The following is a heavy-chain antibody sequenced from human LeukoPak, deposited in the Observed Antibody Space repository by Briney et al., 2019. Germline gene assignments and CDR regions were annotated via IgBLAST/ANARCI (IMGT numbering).Heavy chain of an antibody. Sequence: ASVKVSCKTSGYTFTNYYMHWVRQAPGQGLEWMGIINPSGGSAAYAQRFQGRLTLTRDPSTTTVYMELNSLRPEDTAVYYCARDLNPRENSDDYWGQGTLVTVSS. D-gene: IGHD1-26*01. CDR2: INPSGGSA. J-gene: IGHJ4*02. CDR1: GYTFTNYY. V-gene: IGHV1-46*01. CDR3: ARDLNPRENSDDY.